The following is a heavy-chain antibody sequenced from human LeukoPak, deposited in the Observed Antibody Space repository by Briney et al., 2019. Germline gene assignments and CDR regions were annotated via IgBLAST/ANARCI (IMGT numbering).Heavy chain of an antibody. CDR2: ISYDGSNK. V-gene: IGHV3-30*18. J-gene: IGHJ4*02. D-gene: IGHD3-9*01. CDR1: GFTFSSYG. Sequence: PVRSLRLSCAASGFTFSSYGMHWVRQAPGKGLEWVAVISYDGSNKYYADSVKGRLTISRDNSKNTLYLQMNSLRAEDTAVYYCAKDGSILTGYYSLDYWGQGTLVTVSS. CDR3: AKDGSILTGYYSLDY.